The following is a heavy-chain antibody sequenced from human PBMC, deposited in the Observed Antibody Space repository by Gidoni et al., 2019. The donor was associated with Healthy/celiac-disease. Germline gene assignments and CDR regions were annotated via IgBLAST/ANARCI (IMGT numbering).Heavy chain of an antibody. CDR3: AKGEYGGNPIDY. CDR2: SSGSGGST. Sequence: EVQLLESGGGLVQPGGSLRLSFAASGFTFSSSAMSWVRQAPGKGLEWVSASSGSGGSTYYADSVKGRFTISRENSKNTLYLQMNSLRAEDTAVYYCAKGEYGGNPIDYWGQGTLVTVSS. CDR1: GFTFSSSA. D-gene: IGHD2-15*01. V-gene: IGHV3-23*01. J-gene: IGHJ4*02.